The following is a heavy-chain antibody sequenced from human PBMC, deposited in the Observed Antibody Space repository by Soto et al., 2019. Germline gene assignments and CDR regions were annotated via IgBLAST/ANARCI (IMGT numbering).Heavy chain of an antibody. J-gene: IGHJ6*02. V-gene: IGHV1-69*02. CDR3: ARAMCSGCSCCLDV. Sequence: HRVQSGAEVRKPGSSVKVACKASRGTFNTYTITWMRQAPGQGLEWMGRIAPLINIPDYAQNSQGRVTITRDNSKTTAYLELTSLRSEDTAVYYCARAMCSGCSCCLDVWGQGTTVTVSS. CDR1: RGTFNTYT. D-gene: IGHD2-15*01. CDR2: IAPLINIP.